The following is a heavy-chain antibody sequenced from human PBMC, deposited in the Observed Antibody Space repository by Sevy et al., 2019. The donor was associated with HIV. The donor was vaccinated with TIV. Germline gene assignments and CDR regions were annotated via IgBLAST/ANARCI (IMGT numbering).Heavy chain of an antibody. V-gene: IGHV4-59*01. J-gene: IGHJ6*02. CDR2: IYYSGST. CDR3: AGSFWSGYYTGWEDYGMGV. D-gene: IGHD3-3*01. CDR1: GGSISSYY. Sequence: SETLSLTCTVSGGSISSYYWSWIRQPPGKGLEWIGYIYYSGSTNYNPSLKSRVTISVDTSKNQFSLKLSCVTAADTAVYYCAGSFWSGYYTGWEDYGMGVWGQGTTVTVSS.